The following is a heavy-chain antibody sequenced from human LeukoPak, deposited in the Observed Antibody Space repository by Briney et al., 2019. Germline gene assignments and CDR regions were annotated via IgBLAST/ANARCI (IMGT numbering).Heavy chain of an antibody. CDR2: IYYSGST. Sequence: PSETLSLTCTVSGGSISSSSYYWGWIRQPPGKGLEWIGSIYYSGSTYYNPSLKSRVTISVDTSKNQFSLKLSSVTAADTAAYYCARSKSGSAYYADFDHWGQGTLVTVSS. D-gene: IGHD3-22*01. CDR1: GGSISSSSYY. CDR3: ARSKSGSAYYADFDH. V-gene: IGHV4-39*07. J-gene: IGHJ4*02.